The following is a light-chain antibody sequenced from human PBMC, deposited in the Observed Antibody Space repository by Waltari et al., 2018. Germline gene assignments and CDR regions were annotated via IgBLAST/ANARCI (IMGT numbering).Light chain of an antibody. CDR2: DVS. Sequence: QSALTQPASVSGSPGQSITISCTGPSSDVGGSNHVSWYQQHPGTAPKLKIFDVSYRPSGVSNRFAGTKSGNTASLTISGLQAEDEADYYCSSYTSSNTLVFGGGTKLTVL. V-gene: IGLV2-14*01. J-gene: IGLJ3*02. CDR3: SSYTSSNTLV. CDR1: SSDVGGSNH.